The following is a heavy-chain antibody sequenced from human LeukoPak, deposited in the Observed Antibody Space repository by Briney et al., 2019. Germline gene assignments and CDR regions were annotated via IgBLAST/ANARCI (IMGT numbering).Heavy chain of an antibody. Sequence: SETLSLTCTVSGDSISTYYWTWIRQPAGKALEWIGRIHLSGSTNYNPSLKSRVTMSLDTSKNQFSLKLTSVTAADTAVYYCARANSGYDIWGRGALVTVSS. J-gene: IGHJ2*01. CDR3: ARANSGYDI. CDR1: GDSISTYY. CDR2: IHLSGST. D-gene: IGHD5-12*01. V-gene: IGHV4-4*07.